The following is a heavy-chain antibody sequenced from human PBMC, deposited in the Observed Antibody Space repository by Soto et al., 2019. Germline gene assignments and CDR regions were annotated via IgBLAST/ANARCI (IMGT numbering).Heavy chain of an antibody. CDR3: ARLRSYYDSSGNNQYYYYGMDV. CDR1: GYSFTTYW. Sequence: GESLKISCKGSGYSFTTYWIGWVRQKPGKGLEWMGIIYPGDSDTRYSPSFQGQVTISADKSISTAYLQWSSLKASDTAMYYCARLRSYYDSSGNNQYYYYGMDVWGQGTTVTVSS. J-gene: IGHJ6*02. D-gene: IGHD3-22*01. V-gene: IGHV5-51*01. CDR2: IYPGDSDT.